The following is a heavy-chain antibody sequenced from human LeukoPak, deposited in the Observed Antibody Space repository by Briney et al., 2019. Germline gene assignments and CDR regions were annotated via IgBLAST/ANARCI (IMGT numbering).Heavy chain of an antibody. CDR2: INPNSGGK. CDR1: GYTFTGYY. CDR3: ARDSHCSGGSCYSLEDYYYGMDV. J-gene: IGHJ6*02. V-gene: IGHV1-2*04. D-gene: IGHD2-15*01. Sequence: ASVKVSCKASGYTFTGYYMHWVRQAPGQGLEWMGWINPNSGGKNYAQKFQGWVTMTRDTSISTAYMELSRLRSDDTAVYYCARDSHCSGGSCYSLEDYYYGMDVWGQGTTVTVSS.